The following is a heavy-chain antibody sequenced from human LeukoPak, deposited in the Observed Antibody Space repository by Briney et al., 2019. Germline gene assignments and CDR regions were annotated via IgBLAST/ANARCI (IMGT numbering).Heavy chain of an antibody. CDR3: AKGDGRYSFGSGSYYPLY. D-gene: IGHD3-10*01. J-gene: IGHJ4*02. Sequence: GGSLRLSCAASGFTFTTYAMTWVRQAPGKGLEWVSYVSGSGDSTNYADSVKGRFTISRDNSKNTLYLQMNSLRAEDTAVYYCAKGDGRYSFGSGSYYPLYWGQGTLVTVSS. CDR1: GFTFTTYA. CDR2: VSGSGDST. V-gene: IGHV3-23*01.